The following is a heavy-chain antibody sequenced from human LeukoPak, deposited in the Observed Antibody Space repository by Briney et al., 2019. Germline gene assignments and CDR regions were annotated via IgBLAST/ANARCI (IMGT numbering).Heavy chain of an antibody. V-gene: IGHV4-39*01. CDR2: IYYSGST. Sequence: PSETLSLTCTVSGGSISSSSYYWGWIRQPPGKGLEWIGSIYYSGSTYYNPSLKSRVTISVDTSKNQFSLKLSSVTAADTAVYYCARLWRVEDSHCSSTSCPFDYWGQGTLVTVSS. D-gene: IGHD2-2*01. CDR1: GGSISSSSYY. CDR3: ARLWRVEDSHCSSTSCPFDY. J-gene: IGHJ4*02.